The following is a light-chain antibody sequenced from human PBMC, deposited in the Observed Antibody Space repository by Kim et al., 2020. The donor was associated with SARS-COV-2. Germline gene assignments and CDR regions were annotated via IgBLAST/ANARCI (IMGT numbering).Light chain of an antibody. V-gene: IGKV3-15*01. CDR1: QRVRRN. CDR3: QQYNNWHA. J-gene: IGKJ2*01. Sequence: QTVRRGERENRYGRASQRVRRNVAGYQQKPGKGHRHHRDGACNRATGIPARFSGSGCGKEFTINISSLQSEDVAVYYCQQYNNWHAFGRGTKLEI. CDR2: GAC.